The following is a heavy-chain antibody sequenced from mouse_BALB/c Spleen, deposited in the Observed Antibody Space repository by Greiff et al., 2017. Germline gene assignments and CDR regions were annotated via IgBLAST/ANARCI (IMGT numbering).Heavy chain of an antibody. D-gene: IGHD2-2*01. Sequence: VKLQQPGAELVKPGASVKLSCKASGYTLTSYWMHWVKQRPGQGLEWIGEINPSNGRTNYNEKFKSKATLTVDKSSSTAYMQLSSLTSEDSAVYYCARGNYGYDGGAMDYWGQGTSVTVSS. CDR3: ARGNYGYDGGAMDY. CDR1: GYTLTSYW. J-gene: IGHJ4*01. CDR2: INPSNGRT. V-gene: IGHV1S81*02.